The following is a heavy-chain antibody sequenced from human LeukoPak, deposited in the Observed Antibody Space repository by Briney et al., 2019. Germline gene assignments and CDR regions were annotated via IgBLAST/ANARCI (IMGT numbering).Heavy chain of an antibody. CDR3: PKGGSAWSGDYFDF. Sequence: GGSLRLSCAASGFTFSSYAMSWVRQAPGKGMKWVSGISGSGGSTYYADSVKGRFTSSRDNSKNTLYLQMNSLRADDTAVYYCPKGGSAWSGDYFDFWGQGTLVTVSS. J-gene: IGHJ4*02. CDR1: GFTFSSYA. D-gene: IGHD6-19*01. V-gene: IGHV3-23*01. CDR2: ISGSGGST.